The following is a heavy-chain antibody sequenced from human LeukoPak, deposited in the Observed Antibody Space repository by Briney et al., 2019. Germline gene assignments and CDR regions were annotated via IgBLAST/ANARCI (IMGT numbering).Heavy chain of an antibody. D-gene: IGHD2-21*02. CDR2: ISYDGSNK. Sequence: GRSLRLSCAASGFTFSSYGMHWVRQAPGKGLEWVAVISYDGSNKYYADSVKGRFTISRDNSKNTLYLQMNSLRAEDTAVYYCAREPVAYCGGDCYSGYFDYWGQGTLVTVSS. J-gene: IGHJ4*02. CDR1: GFTFSSYG. V-gene: IGHV3-30*03. CDR3: AREPVAYCGGDCYSGYFDY.